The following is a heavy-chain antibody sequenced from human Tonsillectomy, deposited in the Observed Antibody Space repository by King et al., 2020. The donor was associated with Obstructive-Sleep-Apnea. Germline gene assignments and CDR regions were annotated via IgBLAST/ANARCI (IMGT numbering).Heavy chain of an antibody. Sequence: QLQESGPGLVKPSETLSLTCTVSGGSISSYYWSWIRQPPGKGLEWIGYIYYSGSTNYNPSLKSRVTISVDTSKNPFSLKLSSVTAADTAVYYCARPRAAAGRGWFDPWGQGTLVTVSS. J-gene: IGHJ5*02. D-gene: IGHD6-13*01. V-gene: IGHV4-59*08. CDR1: GGSISSYY. CDR2: IYYSGST. CDR3: ARPRAAAGRGWFDP.